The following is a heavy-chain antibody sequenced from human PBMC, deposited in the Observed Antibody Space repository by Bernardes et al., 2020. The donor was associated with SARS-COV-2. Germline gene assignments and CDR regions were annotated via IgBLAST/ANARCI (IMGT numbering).Heavy chain of an antibody. CDR2: IRTKPNNYAT. Sequence: VGSLRLSCAASGFTFSGYAMHWVRQASGKGLEWIGRIRTKPNNYATSYGASVKGRFTVSRDDSKNTLYLQMNSLRAEDTAVYYCARDTRYGDYGYWGQGTLVTVSS. CDR1: GFTFSGYA. CDR3: ARDTRYGDYGY. D-gene: IGHD4-17*01. V-gene: IGHV3-73*01. J-gene: IGHJ4*02.